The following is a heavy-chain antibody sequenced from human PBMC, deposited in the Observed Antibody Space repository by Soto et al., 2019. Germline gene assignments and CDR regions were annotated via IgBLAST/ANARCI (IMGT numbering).Heavy chain of an antibody. CDR3: ARLDFRGSYSSSWYPIDY. J-gene: IGHJ4*02. CDR2: IYPGDSDT. V-gene: IGHV5-51*01. CDR1: GYSFTSYW. D-gene: IGHD6-13*01. Sequence: PGESLKISCKGSGYSFTSYWIGWVRQMPGKGLEWMGIIYPGDSDTRYSPSFQGQVTISADKSISTAYLQWSSLKASDTAMYYCARLDFRGSYSSSWYPIDYWGQGTLVTVSS.